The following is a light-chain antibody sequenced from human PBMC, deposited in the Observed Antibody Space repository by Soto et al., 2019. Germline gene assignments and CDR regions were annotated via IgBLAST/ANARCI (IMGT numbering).Light chain of an antibody. CDR1: QRVDGNY. V-gene: IGKV3-20*01. Sequence: PRETATLSCRASQRVDGNYLAWYLQIPGQAPRLLIHGASNRATGIPDRFSGSGSGTDFTLTITRLEPEDSAMYYCQQYDTLPRTFGQGTKVDI. J-gene: IGKJ1*01. CDR3: QQYDTLPRT. CDR2: GAS.